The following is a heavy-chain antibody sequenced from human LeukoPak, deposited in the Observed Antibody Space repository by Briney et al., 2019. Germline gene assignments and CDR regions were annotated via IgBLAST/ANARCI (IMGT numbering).Heavy chain of an antibody. D-gene: IGHD1-26*01. CDR3: ASDLGGSNLLGNFDS. CDR1: GFTFSTYG. CDR2: IWYDGSNK. J-gene: IGHJ4*02. Sequence: PGRSLRLSCAASGFTFSTYGMHWVRQAPGKGLEWVAVIWYDGSNKYYADSVKGRFTISRDNSKNTLYLQMNSLRAEDTAVYYCASDLGGSNLLGNFDSWGQGTLVTVSS. V-gene: IGHV3-33*01.